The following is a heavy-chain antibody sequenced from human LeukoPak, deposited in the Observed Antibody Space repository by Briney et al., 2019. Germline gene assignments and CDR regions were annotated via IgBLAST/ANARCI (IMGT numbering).Heavy chain of an antibody. Sequence: PSETLSLTCTVSGGSISSYYWSWIRQPPGKGLEWIGYIYYSGSTNYNPSLRSRVTISVDTSKNQFSLKLSSVTAADTAVYYCARHKLWFGELFGLNRYYFDYWGQGTLVTVSS. CDR2: IYYSGST. V-gene: IGHV4-59*08. J-gene: IGHJ4*02. CDR3: ARHKLWFGELFGLNRYYFDY. CDR1: GGSISSYY. D-gene: IGHD3-10*01.